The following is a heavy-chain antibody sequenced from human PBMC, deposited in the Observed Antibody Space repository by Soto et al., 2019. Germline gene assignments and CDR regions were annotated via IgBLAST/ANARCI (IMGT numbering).Heavy chain of an antibody. V-gene: IGHV4-39*01. J-gene: IGHJ4*01. CDR1: GGAIISSRYY. CDR3: ARWTSNHDFWRGHYYFDE. Sequence: SETLSLTWTDSGGAIISSRYYWGWIRQPPGKGLEWIGCIYSSGSTYYNPSLQSQDTISVDTSKNQFSLKLSSVTAADTAVYYCARWTSNHDFWRGHYYFDEWGQGSLVTVT. CDR2: IYSSGST. D-gene: IGHD3-3*01.